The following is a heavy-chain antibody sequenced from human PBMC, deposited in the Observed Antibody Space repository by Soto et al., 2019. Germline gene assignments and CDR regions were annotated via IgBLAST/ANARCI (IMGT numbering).Heavy chain of an antibody. D-gene: IGHD6-19*01. CDR3: ARDGVAAGNINFDY. CDR2: ISGDSGNT. Sequence: QVHLVQSGAEVKKPGASVKVSCKASGYMCTKSAMHWVRQAPGQRLEWMGWISGDSGNTKYSPKLQDRGTITRDTSASTAYMELSSLRSEDTALYYCARDGVAAGNINFDYWGQGTLVTVSS. V-gene: IGHV1-3*01. CDR1: GYMCTKSA. J-gene: IGHJ4*01.